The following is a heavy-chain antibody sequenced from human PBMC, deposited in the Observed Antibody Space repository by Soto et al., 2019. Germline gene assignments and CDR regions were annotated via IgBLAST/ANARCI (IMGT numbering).Heavy chain of an antibody. Sequence: GGSLRLSCAASGFTFSNYAMSWVRQAPGKGLEWVSGISGSGGSTDYADSEKGRFTISRDNSKNTLDLQMNSLRDYDTAVYYCAKGQIAATGQNRFDTWGQGARVTVSS. CDR3: AKGQIAATGQNRFDT. D-gene: IGHD6-13*01. V-gene: IGHV3-23*01. J-gene: IGHJ5*02. CDR2: ISGSGGST. CDR1: GFTFSNYA.